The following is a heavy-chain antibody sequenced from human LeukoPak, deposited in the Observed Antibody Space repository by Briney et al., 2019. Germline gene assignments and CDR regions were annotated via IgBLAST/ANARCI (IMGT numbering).Heavy chain of an antibody. V-gene: IGHV4-38-2*02. CDR2: IYHSGRT. CDR1: GYSISSGYS. D-gene: IGHD2-2*01. Sequence: SETLSLTCTVSGYSISSGYSWGWIRQPPGKGLEWIGTIYHSGRTYYNPSLKSRVTMSVDTSKNQFSLKLSSVTAADTAVYYCARVVVPAAGYYYYYYMDVWGKGTTVTVSS. CDR3: ARVVVPAAGYYYYYYMDV. J-gene: IGHJ6*03.